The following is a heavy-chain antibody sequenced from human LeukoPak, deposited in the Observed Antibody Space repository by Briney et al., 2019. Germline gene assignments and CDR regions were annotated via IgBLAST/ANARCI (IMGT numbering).Heavy chain of an antibody. CDR3: ARDPPSRGTRYFDY. D-gene: IGHD3-16*01. CDR2: INWNGGST. Sequence: PGGSLRLSCAASGFTFDDYGMSWVRQVPGKGLEWVSGINWNGGSTGNADSVKGRFTISRDNAKNSLYLQMNSLRAEDTAVYYCARDPPSRGTRYFDYWGQGTLVTVSS. CDR1: GFTFDDYG. J-gene: IGHJ4*02. V-gene: IGHV3-20*04.